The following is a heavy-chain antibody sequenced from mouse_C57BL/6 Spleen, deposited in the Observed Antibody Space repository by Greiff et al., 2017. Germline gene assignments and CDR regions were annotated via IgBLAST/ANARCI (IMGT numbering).Heavy chain of an antibody. V-gene: IGHV1-42*01. Sequence: EVKLVESGPELVKPGASVTISCKASGYSFTGYYMNWVKQSPEKSLEWIGEINPSTGGTTYNQKFKAKSTLTVDKSSSTAYMQLKSLTSEDSAVDDFARRAAAYWGQGTLVTVSA. CDR2: INPSTGGT. CDR3: ARRAAAY. J-gene: IGHJ3*01. CDR1: GYSFTGYY.